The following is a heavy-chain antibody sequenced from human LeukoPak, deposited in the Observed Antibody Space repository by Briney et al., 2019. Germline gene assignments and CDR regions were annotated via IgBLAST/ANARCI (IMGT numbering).Heavy chain of an antibody. V-gene: IGHV4-39*07. CDR2: IYYSEST. CDR3: ARPASVRGVTPLLSAFDI. D-gene: IGHD3-10*01. Sequence: PSETLSLTCTVSGGSISSSSYYWGWIRQPPGKGLEWIGNIYYSESTYYNPSLKSRVTISVDTSKNQFSLKLSSVTAADTAVYYCARPASVRGVTPLLSAFDIWGQGTMVTVSS. J-gene: IGHJ3*02. CDR1: GGSISSSSYY.